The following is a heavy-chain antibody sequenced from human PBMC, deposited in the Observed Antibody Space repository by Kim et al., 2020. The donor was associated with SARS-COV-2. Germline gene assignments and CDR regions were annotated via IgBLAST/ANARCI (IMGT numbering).Heavy chain of an antibody. D-gene: IGHD2-2*01. CDR1: GYTLIELS. CDR3: ATAPSYCSSTSCHPNWFDP. CDR2: FDPEDGET. V-gene: IGHV1-24*01. J-gene: IGHJ5*02. Sequence: ASVKVSCKVSGYTLIELSMHWVRQAPGKGLEWMGGFDPEDGETIYAQKFQGRVTMTEDTSTDTAYMELSSLRSEGTAVYYWATAPSYCSSTSCHPNWFDPWGQGTLVTGSS.